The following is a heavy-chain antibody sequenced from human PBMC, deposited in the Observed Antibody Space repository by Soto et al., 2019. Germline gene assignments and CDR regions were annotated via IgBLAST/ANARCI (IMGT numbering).Heavy chain of an antibody. V-gene: IGHV1-8*02. Sequence: VASVKVSCKASGYTFTSYGISWVRQAPGHGLEWMGWMNPNSGNTGYAQNFRGRVTMTQNTAIGTAYMELSSLRSDDTATYYCTRAYGAETFDFWGQGTRVTVSS. CDR1: GYTFTSYG. J-gene: IGHJ5*01. CDR2: MNPNSGNT. D-gene: IGHD3-10*01. CDR3: TRAYGAETFDF.